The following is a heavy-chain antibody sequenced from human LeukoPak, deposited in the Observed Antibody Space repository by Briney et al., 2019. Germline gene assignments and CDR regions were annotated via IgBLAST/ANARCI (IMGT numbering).Heavy chain of an antibody. Sequence: GGTLRLSCAASGFTFSSYGMSWVRQAPGKGLEWVSAISGSGGSTYYADSVKGRFTISRDNSKNTLYLQMNSLRAEDTAVYYCAKDLLVKYYYGSGSYYNGVDYFDYWGQGTLVTVSS. CDR1: GFTFSSYG. V-gene: IGHV3-23*01. CDR2: ISGSGGST. J-gene: IGHJ4*02. D-gene: IGHD3-10*01. CDR3: AKDLLVKYYYGSGSYYNGVDYFDY.